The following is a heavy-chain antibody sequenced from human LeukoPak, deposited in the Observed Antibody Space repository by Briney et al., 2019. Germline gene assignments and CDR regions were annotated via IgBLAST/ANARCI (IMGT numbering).Heavy chain of an antibody. D-gene: IGHD4-17*01. J-gene: IGHJ4*02. CDR3: AKVYDYGDYGRQIYDY. CDR1: GFTFSSYA. CDR2: ISGSGGST. V-gene: IGHV3-23*01. Sequence: PGGSLRLSCAASGFTFSSYAMSWVRQAPGKGLEWVSAISGSGGSTYYADSVKGRFTISRDNSKNTLYLQMNSLRAEDTAVYNCAKVYDYGDYGRQIYDYWGQGTLVTVSS.